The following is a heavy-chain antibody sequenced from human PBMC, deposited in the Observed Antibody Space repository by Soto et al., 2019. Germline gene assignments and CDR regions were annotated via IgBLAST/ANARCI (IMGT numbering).Heavy chain of an antibody. V-gene: IGHV1-18*01. J-gene: IGHJ6*02. CDR3: AVVANYVTPTPQDV. CDR2: ISPYNGNT. CDR1: GYIFVNYG. Sequence: QVQLVQSGDEVKKPGASVKVSCKASGYIFVNYGIAWVRQAPGQGLEWMGWISPYNGNTHYATKVQGRLTMTTDTSTSTASMDLGSLTSDDTAVYYCAVVANYVTPTPQDVWGQGTTVTVSS. D-gene: IGHD3-16*01.